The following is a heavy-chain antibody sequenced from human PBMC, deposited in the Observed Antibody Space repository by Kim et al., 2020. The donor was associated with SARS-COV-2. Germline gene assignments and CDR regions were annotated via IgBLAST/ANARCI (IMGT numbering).Heavy chain of an antibody. V-gene: IGHV4-59*01. CDR3: ARGSIGGYYYDSSGYPDY. D-gene: IGHD3-22*01. Sequence: SETLSLTCTVSGGSISSYYWSWIRQPPGKGLEWIGYIYYSGSTNYNPSLKSRVTISVDTSKNQFSLKLSSVTAADTAVYYCARGSIGGYYYDSSGYPDYWGQGTLVTVSS. J-gene: IGHJ4*02. CDR1: GGSISSYY. CDR2: IYYSGST.